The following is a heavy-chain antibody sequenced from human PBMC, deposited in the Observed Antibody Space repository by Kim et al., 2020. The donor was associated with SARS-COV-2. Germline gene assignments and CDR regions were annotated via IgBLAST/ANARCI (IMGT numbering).Heavy chain of an antibody. CDR3: AKDESHSSSWYGDYFDY. Sequence: GGSLRLSCAASGFTFSSYAMSWVRQAPGKGLEWVSAISGSGGSTYYADSVKGRFTISRDNSKNTLYLQMNSLRAEDTAVYYCAKDESHSSSWYGDYFDYWGQGTLVTVSS. D-gene: IGHD6-13*01. J-gene: IGHJ4*02. CDR1: GFTFSSYA. V-gene: IGHV3-23*01. CDR2: ISGSGGST.